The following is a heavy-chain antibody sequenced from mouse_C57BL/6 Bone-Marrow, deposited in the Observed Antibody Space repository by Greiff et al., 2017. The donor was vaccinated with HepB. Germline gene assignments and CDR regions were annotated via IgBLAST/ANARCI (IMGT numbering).Heavy chain of an antibody. Sequence: VQLQQSGAELVRPGTSVKVSCKASGYAFTNYLIEWVKQRPGQGLEWIGVINPGSGGNNYNEKFKGKATLTADKSSSTAYMQLSSLTSEDSAVYFCARKTTGPYFDVWGTGTTVTVSS. CDR2: INPGSGGN. CDR1: GYAFTNYL. V-gene: IGHV1-54*01. D-gene: IGHD1-1*01. CDR3: ARKTTGPYFDV. J-gene: IGHJ1*03.